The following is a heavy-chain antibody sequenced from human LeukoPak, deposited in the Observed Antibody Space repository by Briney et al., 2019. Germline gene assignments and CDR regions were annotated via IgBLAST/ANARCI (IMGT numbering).Heavy chain of an antibody. CDR3: ARLRRNSDKSGFYYYYDY. J-gene: IGHJ4*02. Sequence: GGSLNSSFAAPELTFSSFSLNWFGKGPGRGREGASSINTFASYIYYADSVKGRFTISRDNAKNSLYLQMNSLRAEDTGVYYCARLRRNSDKSGFYYYYDYWGQGTLVTVSS. D-gene: IGHD3-22*01. CDR1: ELTFSSFS. V-gene: IGHV3-21*06. CDR2: INTFASYI.